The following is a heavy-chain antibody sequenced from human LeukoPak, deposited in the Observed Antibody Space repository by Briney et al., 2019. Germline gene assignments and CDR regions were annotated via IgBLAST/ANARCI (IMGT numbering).Heavy chain of an antibody. J-gene: IGHJ4*02. D-gene: IGHD7-27*01. Sequence: GGSLRLSCAASGFSFSSYAMTWVRQAPGKGLEWVSSISASGGSTYYADSVKGRFTISRDTSKNTLYLQMNSLRAEDTAVYYCAKDRPLNWGYYFDYWGQGTLATVSS. CDR1: GFSFSSYA. CDR2: ISASGGST. CDR3: AKDRPLNWGYYFDY. V-gene: IGHV3-23*01.